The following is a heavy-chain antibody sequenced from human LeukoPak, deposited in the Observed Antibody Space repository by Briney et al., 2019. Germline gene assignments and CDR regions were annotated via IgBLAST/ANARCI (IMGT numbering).Heavy chain of an antibody. D-gene: IGHD3-9*01. CDR2: IWYDGSNK. Sequence: GGSLRLSCAASGFPFSSYGMHWVRQAPGKGLEWVAVIWYDGSNKYYADSVKGRFTISRDNSKNTLYLQMNSLRAEDTAVYYCARDGGFFDWYFDYWGQGTLVTVSS. CDR3: ARDGGFFDWYFDY. V-gene: IGHV3-33*01. CDR1: GFPFSSYG. J-gene: IGHJ4*02.